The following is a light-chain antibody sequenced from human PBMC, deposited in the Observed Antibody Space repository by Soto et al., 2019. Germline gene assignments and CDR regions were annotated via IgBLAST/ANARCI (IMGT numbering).Light chain of an antibody. CDR1: SSNIGADYD. J-gene: IGLJ2*01. CDR3: QSYDSSLSGVV. Sequence: QSVLTQPPSVSGAPGQRVTISCTWSSSNIGADYDVHWYQQLPGTAPKLLFYGNSNRPSGVPDRFSGSKSGTSASLAITGLQAEDEADYYCQSYDSSLSGVVFGGGTKLTVL. V-gene: IGLV1-40*01. CDR2: GNS.